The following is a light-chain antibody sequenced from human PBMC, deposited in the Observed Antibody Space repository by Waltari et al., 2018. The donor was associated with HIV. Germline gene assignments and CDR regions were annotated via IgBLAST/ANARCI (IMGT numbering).Light chain of an antibody. CDR3: GTWDSSLSAE. J-gene: IGLJ2*01. CDR2: DKN. V-gene: IGLV1-51*01. CDR1: RPNIGNNY. Sequence: QSVLTQPPSVSAAPGQKVTITCSGSRPNIGNNYDSWYQQLPGTAPKLLIYDKNKRPSGIPDRFSGSKSGTSATLGITGLQTGDEADYYCGTWDSSLSAEFGGGTKLTVL.